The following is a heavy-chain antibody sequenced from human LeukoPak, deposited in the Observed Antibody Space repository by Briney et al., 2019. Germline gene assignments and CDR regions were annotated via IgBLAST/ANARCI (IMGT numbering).Heavy chain of an antibody. CDR2: INPNSGGT. Sequence: GASVKVSCKASGYTFTDYYIHWVRQAPGLGLEWMGWINPNSGGTFYAQAFQGRVTMTRDTSISTAYMELNSLRSDDTAVYYCARGSRWFDYWGQGTLVTVSS. CDR1: GYTFTDYY. V-gene: IGHV1-2*02. CDR3: ARGSRWFDY. J-gene: IGHJ4*02. D-gene: IGHD2-2*01.